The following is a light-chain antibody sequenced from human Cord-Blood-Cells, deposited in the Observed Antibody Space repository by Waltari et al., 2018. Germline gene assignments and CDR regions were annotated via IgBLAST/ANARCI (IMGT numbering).Light chain of an antibody. Sequence: QSALTQPASVSGSPGQSITISCTGTSSDVGGYNYVSWYQQHPGKAPKLMIYEVSNRPSGVSNLFSGSKSVNMASLTISGLQAEDEADYYCSSYTSSSTLYVFGTGTKVTVL. CDR1: SSDVGGYNY. CDR3: SSYTSSSTLYV. V-gene: IGLV2-14*01. CDR2: EVS. J-gene: IGLJ1*01.